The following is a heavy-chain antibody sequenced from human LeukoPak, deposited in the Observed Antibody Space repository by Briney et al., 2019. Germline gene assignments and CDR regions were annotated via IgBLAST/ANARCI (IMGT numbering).Heavy chain of an antibody. CDR2: INRNGDNT. Sequence: PGGSLRLSCAACGFIFRNYGMHWVRQARGKGLEYVSSINRNGDNTYYADSVRGRFTISRDNSKNMLYLQMGSLTTEDTAVFYCARDSGRAQGWFGPWGQGTLVTVSS. J-gene: IGHJ5*02. CDR1: GFIFRNYG. CDR3: ARDSGRAQGWFGP. V-gene: IGHV3-64*02. D-gene: IGHD5-12*01.